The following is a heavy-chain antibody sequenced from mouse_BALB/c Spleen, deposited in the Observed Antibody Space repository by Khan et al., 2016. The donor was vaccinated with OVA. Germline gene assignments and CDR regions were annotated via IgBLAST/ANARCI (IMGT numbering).Heavy chain of an antibody. J-gene: IGHJ3*01. CDR1: GYTFTDYA. CDR3: ARGARVAY. CDR2: ISTYYGDV. V-gene: IGHV1S137*01. Sequence: QVQLQQSGAELMRPGVSVKISCKASGYTFTDYAMHWVKQSHAQSLEWIGVISTYYGDVDYNQKFKGKATLTVDRSSSTAYMELASLTSEDSAIYDCARGARVAYWGQGTLVTVSA.